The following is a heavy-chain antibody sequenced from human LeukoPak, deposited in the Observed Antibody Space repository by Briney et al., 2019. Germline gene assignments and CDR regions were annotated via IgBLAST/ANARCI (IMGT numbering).Heavy chain of an antibody. D-gene: IGHD3-3*01. CDR2: VYYSGYT. CDR3: ARHRGALFGPKDV. Sequence: SETLSLTCTVSGGSISSRSYYWGWVSQPPGKGMEWIGSVYYSGYTYYNPSRKSRVTMSVDTSKNQFSLKLSSVTAADTALYYCARHRGALFGPKDVWGQGTTVTVSS. CDR1: GGSISSRSYY. J-gene: IGHJ6*02. V-gene: IGHV4-39*01.